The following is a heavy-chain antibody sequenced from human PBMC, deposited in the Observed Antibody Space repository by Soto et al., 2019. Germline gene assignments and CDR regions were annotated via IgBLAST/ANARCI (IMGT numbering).Heavy chain of an antibody. D-gene: IGHD3-10*01. CDR1: GFTFSSYG. V-gene: IGHV3-30*18. J-gene: IGHJ6*02. Sequence: GGSLRLSCAASGFTFSSYGMHWVRQAPGKRLEWVAVISYDGSNKYYADSVKGRFTISRDNSKNTLYLQMNSLRAEDTAVYYCAKDRYYYGSGSYSILDYYGMDVWGQGTTVTVSS. CDR2: ISYDGSNK. CDR3: AKDRYYYGSGSYSILDYYGMDV.